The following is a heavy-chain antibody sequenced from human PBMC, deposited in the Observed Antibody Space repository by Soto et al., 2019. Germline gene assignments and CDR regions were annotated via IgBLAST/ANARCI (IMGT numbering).Heavy chain of an antibody. CDR2: IYYSGST. CDR3: ARYNRAPAAIEGSLDY. CDR1: CGSISSGGYY. J-gene: IGHJ4*02. Sequence: PPETLSLACTFSCGSISSGGYYWSWIRQHPGKGLEWIGYIYYSGSTYYNPSLKSRVTISVDTSKNQFTLKLSSVTAADTAVYYFARYNRAPAAIEGSLDYWGQGTLVTVSS. D-gene: IGHD2-2*01. V-gene: IGHV4-31*03.